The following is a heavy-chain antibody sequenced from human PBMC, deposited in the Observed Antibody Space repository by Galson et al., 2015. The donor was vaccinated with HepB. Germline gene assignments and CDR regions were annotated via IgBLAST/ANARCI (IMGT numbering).Heavy chain of an antibody. CDR2: ISSSSSYI. J-gene: IGHJ4*02. CDR1: GFTFSSYS. V-gene: IGHV3-21*01. D-gene: IGHD4-17*01. CDR3: ARVLTGTTVSPFDY. Sequence: SLRLSCAASGFTFSSYSMNWVRQAPGKGLEWVSSISSSSSYIYYADSVKGRFTISRDNAKNSLYLQMNSLRAEDTAVYYCARVLTGTTVSPFDYWGQGTLVTVSS.